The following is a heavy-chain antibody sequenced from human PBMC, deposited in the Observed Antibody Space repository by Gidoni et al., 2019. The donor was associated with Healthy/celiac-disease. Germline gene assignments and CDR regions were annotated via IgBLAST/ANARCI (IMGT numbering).Heavy chain of an antibody. CDR2: IYYSGST. D-gene: IGHD3-22*01. J-gene: IGHJ4*02. CDR3: ARETHYYDSSGYSPRVDY. Sequence: LEWIGYIYYSGSTNYNPSLKSRVTISVETSKNQFSLKLTSVTAADTAVYYCARETHYYDSSGYSPRVDYWGQGTLVTVSS. V-gene: IGHV4-59*01.